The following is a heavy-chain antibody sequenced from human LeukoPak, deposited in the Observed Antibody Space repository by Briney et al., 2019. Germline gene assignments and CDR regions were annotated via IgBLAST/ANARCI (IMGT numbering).Heavy chain of an antibody. CDR1: GFTFSSYS. V-gene: IGHV3-21*01. Sequence: GGSLRLSCAASGFTFSSYSMNWVRQAPGKGLEWVSSISSSSSYIYYADSVKGRFTISRDNAKNSLYLQMNSLRAEDTAVYYCARDLRAMVRGIIHYWGQGTLVTVSS. CDR3: ARDLRAMVRGIIHY. CDR2: ISSSSSYI. D-gene: IGHD3-10*01. J-gene: IGHJ4*02.